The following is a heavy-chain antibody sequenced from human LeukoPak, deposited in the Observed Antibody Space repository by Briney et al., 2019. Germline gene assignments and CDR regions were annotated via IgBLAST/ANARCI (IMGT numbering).Heavy chain of an antibody. CDR2: FYYSGST. D-gene: IGHD2-8*01. V-gene: IGHV4-59*08. CDR1: GGSISGYY. Sequence: SETLSLTCTVSGGSISGYYWSWIRQPPGKGLEWIGHFYYSGSTHYNPSLESRVALSVDTSKNQFSLKLSSVTAADTAVYYCVRHDNGYFHYWGQGTLVTVSS. CDR3: VRHDNGYFHY. J-gene: IGHJ4*02.